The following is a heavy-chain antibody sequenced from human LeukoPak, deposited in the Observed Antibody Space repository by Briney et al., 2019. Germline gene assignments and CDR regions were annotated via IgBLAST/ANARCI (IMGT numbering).Heavy chain of an antibody. Sequence: GGSLRLSCAASGFTFSTYAMSWVRQAPGKGLEWVSSINGSGNATYYADSVKGRFTISRDNSKNTLYLQMNSLRAEDTAVYYCARDRGFGQADVWGKGTTVTVSS. V-gene: IGHV3-23*01. CDR1: GFTFSTYA. CDR3: ARDRGFGQADV. CDR2: INGSGNAT. D-gene: IGHD3-10*01. J-gene: IGHJ6*04.